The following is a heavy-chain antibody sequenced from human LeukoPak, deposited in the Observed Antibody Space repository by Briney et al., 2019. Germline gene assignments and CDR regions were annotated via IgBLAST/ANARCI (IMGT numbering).Heavy chain of an antibody. CDR3: ARVGDTAMVLDY. CDR1: GYTFTSYG. J-gene: IGHJ4*02. CDR2: ISAYNGNT. D-gene: IGHD5-18*01. Sequence: ASVKVSCKASGYTFTSYGISWGPQAPGQGVKGMGWISAYNGNTNYAQKLQGIVTMTTDTSTSTAYMERRSLGSDDTAVYYCARVGDTAMVLDYWGQGTLVTVSS. V-gene: IGHV1-18*01.